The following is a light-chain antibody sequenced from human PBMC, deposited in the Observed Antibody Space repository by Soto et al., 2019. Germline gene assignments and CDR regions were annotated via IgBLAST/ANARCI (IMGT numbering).Light chain of an antibody. V-gene: IGKV1-33*01. CDR2: DAS. CDR3: QQYDNLPQVT. CDR1: QDISNY. Sequence: DIQMTQSPSSLSASVGDRVTITCQASQDISNYLNWYQQKPGKAPKLLIYDASNLETGVPSRFKGSGSGKGFNFPIQSPAPEENATLYCQQYDNLPQVTFGQGTRLEIK. J-gene: IGKJ5*01.